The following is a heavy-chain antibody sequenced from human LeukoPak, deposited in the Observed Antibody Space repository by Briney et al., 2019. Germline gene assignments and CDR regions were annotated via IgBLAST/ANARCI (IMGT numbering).Heavy chain of an antibody. CDR2: ISSSSSYI. CDR3: ARSDGAAGTSYDY. J-gene: IGHJ4*02. CDR1: GFTFSSYS. Sequence: GGSLRLSCAASGFTFSSYSMNWVRQAPGKGLEWVSSISSSSSYIYYADSGKGRFTISRDNAKNSLYLQMNSLRAEDTAVYYCARSDGAAGTSYDYWGQGTLVTVSS. V-gene: IGHV3-21*01. D-gene: IGHD6-13*01.